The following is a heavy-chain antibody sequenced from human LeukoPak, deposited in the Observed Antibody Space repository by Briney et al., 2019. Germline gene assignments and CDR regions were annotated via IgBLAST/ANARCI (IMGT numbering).Heavy chain of an antibody. V-gene: IGHV4-59*01. D-gene: IGHD3-10*01. Sequence: SETLSLTCTVSGGSISSYYWSWIRQPPGKGLEWIGYIYYSGTTNYNPSLQSRLTISVDTSKNQFSLKLNSVTAADTAVYYCARGRSGFGTNSDYWGQGTLVTVSS. J-gene: IGHJ4*02. CDR3: ARGRSGFGTNSDY. CDR2: IYYSGTT. CDR1: GGSISSYY.